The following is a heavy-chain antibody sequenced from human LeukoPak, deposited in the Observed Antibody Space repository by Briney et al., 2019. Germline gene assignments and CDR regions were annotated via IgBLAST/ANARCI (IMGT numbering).Heavy chain of an antibody. J-gene: IGHJ4*02. D-gene: IGHD6-19*01. CDR3: ASISSGWSVAAVDY. V-gene: IGHV3-74*01. CDR1: GFTFSSYW. CDR2: INSDGSST. Sequence: PGGSLRLSCAASGFTFSSYWMHWVRQAPGKGLVWVSRINSDGSSTSYADSVKGRFTISRDNAKNTLYLQMNSLRAEDTAVYYCASISSGWSVAAVDYWGQGTLVTVSS.